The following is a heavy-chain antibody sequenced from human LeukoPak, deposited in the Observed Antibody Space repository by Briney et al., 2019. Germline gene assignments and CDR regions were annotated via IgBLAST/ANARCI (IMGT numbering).Heavy chain of an antibody. CDR3: ARGVHSSDYYRIDY. J-gene: IGHJ4*02. D-gene: IGHD3-22*01. V-gene: IGHV1-2*02. CDR2: INPNSGGT. Sequence: ASVKVSCKASGYTFTGYYMHWVRQAPGQGLEWMGWINPNSGGTNYAQKFQGRVTMTRDTSISTAYMELSRLRSDDTAVYYCARGVHSSDYYRIDYWGQGTLVTVSS. CDR1: GYTFTGYY.